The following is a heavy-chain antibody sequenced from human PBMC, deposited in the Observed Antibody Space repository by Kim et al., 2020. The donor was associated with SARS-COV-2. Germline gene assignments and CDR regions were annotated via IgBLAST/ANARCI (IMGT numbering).Heavy chain of an antibody. J-gene: IGHJ6*03. V-gene: IGHV3-23*01. D-gene: IGHD1-1*01. CDR2: ISGSGGST. Sequence: GGSLRLSCAASGFTFSSYAMSWVRQAPGKGLEWVSAISGSGGSTYYADSVKGRFTISRDNSKNTLYLQMNSLRAEDTAVYYCAKRERPAPKNYYYYMDVWGKGTTVTVSS. CDR3: AKRERPAPKNYYYYMDV. CDR1: GFTFSSYA.